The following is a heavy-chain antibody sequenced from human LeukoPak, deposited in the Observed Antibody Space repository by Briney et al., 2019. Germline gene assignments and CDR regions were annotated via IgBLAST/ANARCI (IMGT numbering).Heavy chain of an antibody. CDR2: LHPDGSER. Sequence: GGSLRLSCAASGFRFTGYWMTWVRQAPGKGLEWVARLHPDGSERNYVGSVEGRFTVSGDNAKSSLYLQMNSLRVEDTAVYYCVRQGVGDHYRWGQGTLVTVSS. D-gene: IGHD2-21*01. V-gene: IGHV3-7*01. CDR1: GFRFTGYW. CDR3: VRQGVGDHYR. J-gene: IGHJ4*01.